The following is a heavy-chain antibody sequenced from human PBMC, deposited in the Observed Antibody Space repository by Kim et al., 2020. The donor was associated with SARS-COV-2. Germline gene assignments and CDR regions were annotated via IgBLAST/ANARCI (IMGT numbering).Heavy chain of an antibody. V-gene: IGHV1-3*01. CDR1: GYTFTSYA. CDR3: ARVVKGAVRPSSWSTI. CDR2: INAGNGNT. D-gene: IGHD6-13*01. Sequence: ASVKVSCKASGYTFTSYAMHWVRQAPGQRLEWMGWINAGNGNTKYSQKFQGRVTITRDTSASTAYMELSSLRSEDTAVYYCARVVKGAVRPSSWSTIWGQGTLVTVSS. J-gene: IGHJ4*02.